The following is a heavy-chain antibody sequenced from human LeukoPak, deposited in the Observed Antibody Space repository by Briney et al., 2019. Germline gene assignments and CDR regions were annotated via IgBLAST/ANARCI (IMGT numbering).Heavy chain of an antibody. CDR2: IYSDGST. Sequence: GGSLRLSCAASGFTVSSNYMTWVRQAPGKGLEWVSVIYSDGSTFYADSVKGRFTISRDNSKNTLYLQTDSLRPEDTAVYYCTNLPTYWGQGTLVTVSS. J-gene: IGHJ4*02. V-gene: IGHV3-66*02. CDR1: GFTVSSNY. CDR3: TNLPTY.